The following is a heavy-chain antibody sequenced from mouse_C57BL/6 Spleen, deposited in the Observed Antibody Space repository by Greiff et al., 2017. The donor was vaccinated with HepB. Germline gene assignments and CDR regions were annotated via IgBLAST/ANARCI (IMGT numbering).Heavy chain of an antibody. CDR2: ISDGGSYT. CDR3: ARGENYSKLFAY. D-gene: IGHD2-5*01. J-gene: IGHJ3*01. Sequence: EVQVVESGGGLVKPGGSLKLSCAASGFTFSSYAMSWVRQTPEKRLEWVATISDGGSYTYYPDNVKGRFTISRDNAKNNLYLQMSHLKSEDTAMYYCARGENYSKLFAYWGQGTLVTVSA. V-gene: IGHV5-4*01. CDR1: GFTFSSYA.